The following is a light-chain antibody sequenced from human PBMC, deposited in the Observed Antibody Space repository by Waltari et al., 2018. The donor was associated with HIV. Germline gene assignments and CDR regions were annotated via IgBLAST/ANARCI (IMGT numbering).Light chain of an antibody. CDR3: QQYFRIPPT. CDR1: RTILYSSDNRHY. V-gene: IGKV4-1*01. Sequence: DIVMTQSPDSLPVSLGERATINCTSSRTILYSSDNRHYLAWYQQKPRQPPKLLISWASTRESGVPDRFSGSGSGTDFTLTITRLQAEDVALYHCQQYFRIPPTFGGGTKVEIK. J-gene: IGKJ4*01. CDR2: WAS.